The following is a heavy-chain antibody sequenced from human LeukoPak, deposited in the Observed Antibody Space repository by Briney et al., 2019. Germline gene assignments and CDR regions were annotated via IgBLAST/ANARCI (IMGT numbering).Heavy chain of an antibody. CDR2: ITSSGTT. CDR3: AKRRSLIVTPGNYLDY. D-gene: IGHD2-21*01. V-gene: IGHV3-23*01. CDR1: GFTFSVYS. J-gene: IGHJ4*02. Sequence: PGGSLRLSCSAPGFTFSVYSMNLVRHATRQGLGWVSAITSSGTTYYADSVKGRFTISRDNSQYTLYLQMNSLTAEDTALYYCAKRRSLIVTPGNYLDYWGLGTLVTVSS.